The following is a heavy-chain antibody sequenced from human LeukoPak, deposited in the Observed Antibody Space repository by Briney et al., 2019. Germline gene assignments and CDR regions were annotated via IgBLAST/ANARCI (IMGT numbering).Heavy chain of an antibody. V-gene: IGHV3-64*01. CDR2: ISDGGSI. J-gene: IGHJ4*02. CDR3: ARDFSYGSGFDY. Sequence: GGSLRLSCAASGFSISSYALHWVRQAPGKGLQYVSGISDGGSIDYANSVKGRFTISRDNSKNTLYLQMGSLRPEDMAVYYCARDFSYGSGFDYWGQGILVTVSS. D-gene: IGHD5-18*01. CDR1: GFSISSYA.